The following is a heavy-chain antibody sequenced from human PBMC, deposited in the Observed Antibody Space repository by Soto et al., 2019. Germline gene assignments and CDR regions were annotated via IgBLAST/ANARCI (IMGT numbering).Heavy chain of an antibody. D-gene: IGHD2-21*01. V-gene: IGHV3-23*01. CDR2: ITGSGGST. J-gene: IGHJ4*02. CDR3: AKSVIAIPGSVDY. Sequence: GGSLRLSCAASGFTFSNYAINWVRQAPGKGLEWVSAITGSGGSTYYADSVKGRFTISRDNSKNTLYLQMNTLRAEDTAVYYCAKSVIAIPGSVDYWGQGTLVTVSS. CDR1: GFTFSNYA.